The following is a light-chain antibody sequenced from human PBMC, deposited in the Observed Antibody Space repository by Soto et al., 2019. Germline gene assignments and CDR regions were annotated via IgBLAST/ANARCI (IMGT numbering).Light chain of an antibody. Sequence: DIQMTQSPSSLSASVGDRVTITCRASQSISSYLNWYQQKPGKAPKLLIYAASSLQSGVPSRFSGSGFGTDFTLTISSLQPEDFATYYCQQSYSGFTFGPGTKVDIK. CDR1: QSISSY. CDR2: AAS. CDR3: QQSYSGFT. J-gene: IGKJ3*01. V-gene: IGKV1-39*01.